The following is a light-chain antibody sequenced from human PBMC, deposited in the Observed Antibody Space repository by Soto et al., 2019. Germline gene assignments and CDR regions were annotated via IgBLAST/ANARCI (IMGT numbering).Light chain of an antibody. CDR3: QQYNNWPQT. J-gene: IGKJ1*01. Sequence: EVVLTQSPATLSLSPGDRATLSCRASRSVTSYLTWYQQKPGQAPRLLIYDASNRATGIPARFSGSGSGTEFTLTISSLQSEDFAVYYCQQYNNWPQTFGQGTKVDIK. CDR1: RSVTSY. V-gene: IGKV3-15*01. CDR2: DAS.